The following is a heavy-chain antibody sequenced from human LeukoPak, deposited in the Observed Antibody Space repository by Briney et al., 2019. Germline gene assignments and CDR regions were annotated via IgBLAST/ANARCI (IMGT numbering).Heavy chain of an antibody. Sequence: PGRSLRLSCAASGFTFSSYGMHWVRQAPGKGLEWVAVISYDGSNKYYADSVKGRFTISRDNSKNTLYLQMNSLRAEDTAVYYCAKDRGYCSSTSCQGGFDYWGQGTLVTVSS. CDR2: ISYDGSNK. V-gene: IGHV3-30*18. D-gene: IGHD2-2*03. J-gene: IGHJ4*02. CDR1: GFTFSSYG. CDR3: AKDRGYCSSTSCQGGFDY.